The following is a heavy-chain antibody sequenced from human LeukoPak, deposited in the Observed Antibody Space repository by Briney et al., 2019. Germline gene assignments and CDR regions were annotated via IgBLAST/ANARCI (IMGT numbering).Heavy chain of an antibody. CDR2: IVPIFGTA. J-gene: IGHJ6*03. Sequence: SVKVSCKACGGTFSSYAISWVRQAPGQGLEWMGRIVPIFGTANYAQKFQGRVTITTDESTSTAYMELSSLRSEDTAVYYCARGDLRYFDWPPEHYYMDVWGKGTTVTVSS. V-gene: IGHV1-69*05. CDR3: ARGDLRYFDWPPEHYYMDV. CDR1: GGTFSSYA. D-gene: IGHD3-9*01.